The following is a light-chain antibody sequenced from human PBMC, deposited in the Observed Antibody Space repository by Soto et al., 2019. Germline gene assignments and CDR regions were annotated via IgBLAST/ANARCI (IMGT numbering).Light chain of an antibody. Sequence: ASQMSSPPSSLHEYVGDRVTITWRASQGIRNDLGWYQQKPGKAPKLLIYAAPSLQSGVPSRFRGSGSGTDFTLPISSLQPEDFATYYSLQDYKYLLTFCHGTKVDIK. J-gene: IGKJ1*01. CDR3: LQDYKYLLT. CDR2: AAP. V-gene: IGKV1-6*01. CDR1: QGIRND.